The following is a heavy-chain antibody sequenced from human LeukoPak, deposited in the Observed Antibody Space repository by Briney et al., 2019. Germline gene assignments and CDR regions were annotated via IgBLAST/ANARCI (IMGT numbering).Heavy chain of an antibody. CDR2: IYPGDSET. CDR1: GYSFPSYY. J-gene: IGHJ5*02. CDR3: ARLGDISGYYWFDP. V-gene: IGHV5-51*01. D-gene: IGHD3-22*01. Sequence: GESLKISCQGSGYSFPSYYIAWVRQMAGKGLEWMGTIYPGDSETRYGPSFQGQVTISADKSISTAYLQWSSLKASDTAMYYCARLGDISGYYWFDPWGQGTLVTVSS.